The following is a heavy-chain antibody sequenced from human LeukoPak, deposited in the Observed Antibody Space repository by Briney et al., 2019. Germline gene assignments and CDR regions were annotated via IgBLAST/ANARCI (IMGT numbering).Heavy chain of an antibody. Sequence: GSLRLSCAASGFTSSSSAMSWVRQAPGKGLEWVSAISNNGGYTYYADSVQGRFTISRDNSKSTLCLQMNSLKAEDTAVYYCAKQLGYCSDGSCYFPYWGRGTLVTVSS. V-gene: IGHV3-23*01. CDR2: ISNNGGYT. CDR3: AKQLGYCSDGSCYFPY. D-gene: IGHD2-15*01. CDR1: GFTSSSSA. J-gene: IGHJ4*02.